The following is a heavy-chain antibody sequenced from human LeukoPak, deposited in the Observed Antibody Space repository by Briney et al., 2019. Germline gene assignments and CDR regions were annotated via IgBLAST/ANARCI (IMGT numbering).Heavy chain of an antibody. D-gene: IGHD3-16*01. CDR2: ISSSGSTI. CDR3: ARVRATRGRGIVD. J-gene: IGHJ4*02. V-gene: IGHV3-48*03. Sequence: GGSLRLSCAASGFTFSSCEMNWVRQAPGKGLEWVSYISSSGSTIYYADSVKGRFTISRDNAKNSLYLQMNSLRAEDTAVYYCARVRATRGRGIVDWGQGTLVTVSS. CDR1: GFTFSSCE.